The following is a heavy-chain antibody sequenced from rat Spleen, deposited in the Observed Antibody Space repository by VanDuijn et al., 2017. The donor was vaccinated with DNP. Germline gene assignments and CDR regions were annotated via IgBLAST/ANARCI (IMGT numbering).Heavy chain of an antibody. D-gene: IGHD1-4*01. J-gene: IGHJ2*01. CDR2: ISTGGGNT. CDR1: GFTFSNYD. CDR3: ARKLPGYFDY. V-gene: IGHV5S13*01. Sequence: EVQLVESGGGLVQPGRSLKLSCAASGFTFSNYDMAWVRQAPTKGLEWIASISTGGGNTYYRDSVKGRFTISRDNAKNTQYLQMDSLRSEDTATDYCARKLPGYFDYWGQGVMVTVSS.